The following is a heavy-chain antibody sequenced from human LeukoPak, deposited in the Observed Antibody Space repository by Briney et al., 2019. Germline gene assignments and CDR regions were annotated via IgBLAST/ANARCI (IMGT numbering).Heavy chain of an antibody. V-gene: IGHV3-23*01. CDR1: GFTFSNAW. D-gene: IGHD1-26*01. CDR2: ISGSGGST. CDR3: AKVSGSYWGTFDY. Sequence: PGGSLRLSCAASGFTFSNAWMSWVRQAPGKGLEWVSAISGSGGSTYYADSVKGRFTISRDNSKNTLYLQMNSLRAEDTAVYYCAKVSGSYWGTFDYWGQGTLVTVSS. J-gene: IGHJ4*02.